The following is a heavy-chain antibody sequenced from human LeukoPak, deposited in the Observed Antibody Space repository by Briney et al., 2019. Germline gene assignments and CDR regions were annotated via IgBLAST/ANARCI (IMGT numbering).Heavy chain of an antibody. D-gene: IGHD5-12*01. J-gene: IGHJ4*02. CDR2: ISSSSSYI. CDR3: ARDSDGIVATGNVDY. V-gene: IGHV3-21*01. Sequence: GGSLRLSCAASGFTFSSYSMNWVRQAPGKGLEWVSSISSSSSYIYYADSVKGRFTISRDNAKNSLYLQMNSLRAEDTAVYYCARDSDGIVATGNVDYWGQGTLVTVSS. CDR1: GFTFSSYS.